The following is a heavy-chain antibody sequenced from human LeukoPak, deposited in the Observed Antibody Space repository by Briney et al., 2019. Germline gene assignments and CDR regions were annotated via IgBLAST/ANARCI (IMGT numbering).Heavy chain of an antibody. CDR1: GYSFTIYW. CDR2: IDPSDSYT. D-gene: IGHD6-19*01. J-gene: IGHJ4*02. Sequence: GESLRISCKGSGYSFTIYWIGWVRPMPEKGLEWRGRIDPSDSYTNYSPSFQGHVTISADKSISTAYLQWSSLKASDTAMYYCASEPGIAVAGTLVRWGQGTLVTVSS. V-gene: IGHV5-10-1*01. CDR3: ASEPGIAVAGTLVR.